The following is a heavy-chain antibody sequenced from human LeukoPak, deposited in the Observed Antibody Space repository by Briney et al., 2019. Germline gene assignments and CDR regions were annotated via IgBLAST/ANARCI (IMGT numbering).Heavy chain of an antibody. V-gene: IGHV4-34*01. J-gene: IGHJ5*02. CDR2: INHSGST. D-gene: IGHD6-19*01. Sequence: SETLSLTCAVYGGSFSGYYWSWIRQPPGKGLEWIGEINHSGSTNYNPSLKSRVTISVDTSKNQFSLKLSSVTAADTAVYYCARDIGRGVAGTVPGWFDPWGQGTLVTVPS. CDR1: GGSFSGYY. CDR3: ARDIGRGVAGTVPGWFDP.